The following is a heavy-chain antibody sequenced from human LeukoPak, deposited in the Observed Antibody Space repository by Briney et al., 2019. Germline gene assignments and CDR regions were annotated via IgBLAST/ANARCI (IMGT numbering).Heavy chain of an antibody. CDR3: ARMGGYGRWLRPGAVGY. D-gene: IGHD5-12*01. Sequence: KPSETLSLTCAVHGGSFSGYFWSWVRQPPGKGLEWVGEIQHSGSTNYNPSLKSRVTISVDTSKNQFSLKLSSVTAADTAVYYCARMGGYGRWLRPGAVGYWGQGTLVTVSS. J-gene: IGHJ4*02. CDR1: GGSFSGYF. CDR2: IQHSGST. V-gene: IGHV4-34*01.